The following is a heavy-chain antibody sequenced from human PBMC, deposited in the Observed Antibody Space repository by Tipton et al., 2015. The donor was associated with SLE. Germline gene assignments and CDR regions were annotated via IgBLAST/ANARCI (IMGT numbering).Heavy chain of an antibody. D-gene: IGHD3-10*01. V-gene: IGHV3-20*04. Sequence: SLRLSCAASGFTFSSYWMSWVRQAPGKGLEWVSGINWNGVSTGYADSVKGRFTISRDNAKNSLYLQMNSLRAEDTAVYYCAKDRIYYGSGSPFDYWGQGTLVTVSS. J-gene: IGHJ4*02. CDR1: GFTFSSYW. CDR3: AKDRIYYGSGSPFDY. CDR2: INWNGVST.